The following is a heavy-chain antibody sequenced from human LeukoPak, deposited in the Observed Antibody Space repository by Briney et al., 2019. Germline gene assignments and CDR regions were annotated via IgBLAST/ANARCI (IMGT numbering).Heavy chain of an antibody. J-gene: IGHJ2*01. CDR1: GGTFSRFA. CDR2: IIPIFGPA. V-gene: IGHV1-69*13. D-gene: IGHD3-10*01. CDR3: AKSTYYYGSGEGSNYWYFDL. Sequence: SVKVSCKPSGGTFSRFAISWVRQAPGQGLEWMGGIIPIFGPANYAQKFQGRVTITADESTSTAYMELSSLRSEDTALYYCAKSTYYYGSGEGSNYWYFDLWGRGTLVTVSS.